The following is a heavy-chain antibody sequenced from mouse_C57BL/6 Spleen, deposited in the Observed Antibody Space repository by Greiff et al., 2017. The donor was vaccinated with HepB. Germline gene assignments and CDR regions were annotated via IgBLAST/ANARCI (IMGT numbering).Heavy chain of an antibody. CDR1: GYAFSSYW. Sequence: VHLVESGAELVKPGASVKISCKASGYAFSSYWMNWVKQRPGKGLEWIGQIYPGDGDTNYNGKFKGKATLTADKSSSTAYMQLSSLTSEDSAVYFCARNPLYSGNSDYWGQGTTLTVSS. D-gene: IGHD2-1*01. J-gene: IGHJ2*01. V-gene: IGHV1-80*01. CDR2: IYPGDGDT. CDR3: ARNPLYSGNSDY.